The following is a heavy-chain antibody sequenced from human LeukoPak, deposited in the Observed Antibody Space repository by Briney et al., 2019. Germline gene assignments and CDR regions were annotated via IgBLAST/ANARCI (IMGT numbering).Heavy chain of an antibody. D-gene: IGHD5-18*01. Sequence: SETLSLTCAVYGGSFSGYYWSWIRQPPGKGLEWIGEINHSGSTNYNPSLKSRVTISVDTSKNQFSLKLSSVTAADTAMYYCARLIPQRYSYGTGFDYWGQGTLVTVSS. CDR1: GGSFSGYY. CDR3: ARLIPQRYSYGTGFDY. V-gene: IGHV4-34*01. J-gene: IGHJ4*02. CDR2: INHSGST.